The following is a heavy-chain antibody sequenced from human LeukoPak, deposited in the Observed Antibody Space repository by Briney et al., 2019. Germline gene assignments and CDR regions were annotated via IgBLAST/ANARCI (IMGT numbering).Heavy chain of an antibody. CDR1: GFTFSSYW. D-gene: IGHD2-8*01. Sequence: PGGSLRLSCVASGFTFSSYWMSWVRQAPGKGLEWVANIKQDGSEKYYVDSVKGRFTISRNNAKNSLYLQMNSLRAEDTAVYYCARASAMLLGVYYYYMDVWGKGTTVTVSS. J-gene: IGHJ6*03. CDR2: IKQDGSEK. CDR3: ARASAMLLGVYYYYMDV. V-gene: IGHV3-7*01.